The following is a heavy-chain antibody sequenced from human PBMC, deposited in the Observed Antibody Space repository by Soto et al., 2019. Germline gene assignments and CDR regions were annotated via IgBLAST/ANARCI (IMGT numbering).Heavy chain of an antibody. CDR2: MNPNSGNT. J-gene: IGHJ5*02. Sequence: DSVKVSCKASGYRFTSYDINWVRQATGQGLEWMGWMNPNSGNTGYAQKFQGRVTMTRNTSISTAYMELSSLRSEDTAVYYCARGSPERGVVPSASVDWFDPWGQGTLVTV. D-gene: IGHD2-2*01. CDR1: GYRFTSYD. V-gene: IGHV1-8*01. CDR3: ARGSPERGVVPSASVDWFDP.